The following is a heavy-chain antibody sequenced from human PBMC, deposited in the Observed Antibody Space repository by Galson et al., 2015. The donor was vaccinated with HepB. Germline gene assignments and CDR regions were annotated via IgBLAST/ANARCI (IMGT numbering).Heavy chain of an antibody. CDR2: ISYDGSNK. CDR3: AKGGYYDSSGYYPDFDY. J-gene: IGHJ4*02. Sequence: SLRLSCAASGFTFSSYGMHWVRQAPGKGLEWVAVISYDGSNKYYADSVKGRFTISRDNSKNTLYLQMNSLRAEDTAVYYCAKGGYYDSSGYYPDFDYWGQGTLVTVSS. D-gene: IGHD3-22*01. V-gene: IGHV3-30*18. CDR1: GFTFSSYG.